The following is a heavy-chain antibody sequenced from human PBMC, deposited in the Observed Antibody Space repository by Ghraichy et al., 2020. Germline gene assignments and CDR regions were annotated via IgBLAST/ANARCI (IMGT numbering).Heavy chain of an antibody. V-gene: IGHV4-4*09. CDR3: ARHGEDDYFDR. Sequence: SETLSLTCTVSGASIRNYHWSWLRQPPGKRLEWIGYIYSSGSTNYNFSHKSRVTISGDMSKNQVSLKLGTVTAADTAVYYCARHGEDDYFDRWGQGTLATVSS. CDR2: IYSSGST. D-gene: IGHD7-27*01. CDR1: GASIRNYH. J-gene: IGHJ4*02.